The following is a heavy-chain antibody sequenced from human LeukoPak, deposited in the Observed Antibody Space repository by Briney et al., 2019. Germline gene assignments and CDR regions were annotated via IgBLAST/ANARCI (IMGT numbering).Heavy chain of an antibody. CDR3: ARVEDPHHITIFGVVTGNWFDP. D-gene: IGHD3-3*01. CDR1: GGTFSSDA. J-gene: IGHJ5*02. V-gene: IGHV1-18*01. Sequence: WASVKVSCKASGGTFSSDAISWVRQARGQGLETKGWISAYNGNTNYAQKLQGRVTMTTDTSTSTAYMELRSLRSDDTAVYYCARVEDPHHITIFGVVTGNWFDPWGQGTLVTVSS. CDR2: ISAYNGNT.